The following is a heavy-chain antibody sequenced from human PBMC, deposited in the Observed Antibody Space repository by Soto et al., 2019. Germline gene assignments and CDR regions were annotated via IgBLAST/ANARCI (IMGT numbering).Heavy chain of an antibody. V-gene: IGHV4-59*01. D-gene: IGHD3-22*01. CDR2: IYYSGST. Sequence: PSETLSLTCTVSGGSISSYDWSWIRQPPGKGLEWIGYIYYSGSTNYNPSLKSRVTISVDTSKNQFSLKLSSVTAADTAVYYCARDYYDSSGYYLYGMDVWGQGTTVTVSS. J-gene: IGHJ6*02. CDR3: ARDYYDSSGYYLYGMDV. CDR1: GGSISSYD.